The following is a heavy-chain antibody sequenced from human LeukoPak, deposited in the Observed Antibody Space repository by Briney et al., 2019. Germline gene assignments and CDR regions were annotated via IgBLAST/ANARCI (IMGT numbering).Heavy chain of an antibody. CDR1: GFTFSSYS. D-gene: IGHD2/OR15-2a*01. Sequence: PGGSLRLSCAASGFTFSSYSMNWVRQAPGKGLEWVSSISSSSSYIYYADSVKGRFTISRDNAKNSLYLQMSSLRAEDTAVYYCAVEYNSSPYAFDIWGQGTKVTVSS. CDR3: AVEYNSSPYAFDI. CDR2: ISSSSSYI. J-gene: IGHJ3*02. V-gene: IGHV3-21*01.